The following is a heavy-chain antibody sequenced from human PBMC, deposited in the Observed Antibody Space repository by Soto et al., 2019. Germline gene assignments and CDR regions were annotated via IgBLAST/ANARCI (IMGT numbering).Heavy chain of an antibody. V-gene: IGHV3-23*01. Sequence: GGSLRLSCAASGFTFSSYAMSWVRQAPGKGLEWVSAISGSGGSTYYADSVKGRFTISRDNSKNTLYLQMNSLRAEDTVVYYCATLPGIFGVVIPKKYDAFDIWGQGTMVTVSS. CDR1: GFTFSSYA. J-gene: IGHJ3*02. CDR2: ISGSGGST. D-gene: IGHD3-3*01. CDR3: ATLPGIFGVVIPKKYDAFDI.